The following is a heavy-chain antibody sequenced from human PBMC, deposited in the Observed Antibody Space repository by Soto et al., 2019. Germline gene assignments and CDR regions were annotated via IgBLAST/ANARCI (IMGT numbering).Heavy chain of an antibody. J-gene: IGHJ4*02. Sequence: XSVKVSCKASCYTFTSYSISWVRQAPGQXXXXXXXXRXXXGHXXYEXXXXXXVKXXXXXXXSKAYMELRRLRSDDTAVYYCAREDPPSLNWGQGTMVTVYS. CDR1: CYTFTSYS. CDR2: XRXXXGHX. CDR3: AREDPPSLN. V-gene: IGHV1-18*01.